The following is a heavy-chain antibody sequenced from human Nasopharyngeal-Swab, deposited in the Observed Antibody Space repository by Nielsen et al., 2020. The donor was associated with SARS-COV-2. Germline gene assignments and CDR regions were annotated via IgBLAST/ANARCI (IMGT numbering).Heavy chain of an antibody. J-gene: IGHJ6*03. CDR2: ISSSGGST. V-gene: IGHV3-23*01. CDR3: AKRDGLLWFGELQYYYYYYMDV. CDR1: GFTFSSYA. Sequence: GESLKISCAASGFTFSSYAMSWVRQAPGKGLEWVSAISSSGGSTYYADSVKGRFTISRDNSKNTLYLQMNSLRAEDTAVYYCAKRDGLLWFGELQYYYYYYMDVWGKGTTVTVSS. D-gene: IGHD3-10*01.